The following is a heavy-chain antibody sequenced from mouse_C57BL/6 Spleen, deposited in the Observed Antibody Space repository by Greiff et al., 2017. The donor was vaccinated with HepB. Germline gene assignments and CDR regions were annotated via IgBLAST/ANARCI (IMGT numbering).Heavy chain of an antibody. J-gene: IGHJ3*01. V-gene: IGHV1-7*01. CDR2: INPSSGYT. D-gene: IGHD3-2*02. CDR3: ARINRTAQAWFAY. CDR1: GYTFTSYW. Sequence: LKQSGAELAKPGASVKLSCKASGYTFTSYWMHWVKQRPGQGLEWIGYINPSSGYTKYNQKFKDKATLTADKSSSTAYMQLSNLTYEDSAVYYCARINRTAQAWFAYWGQGTLVTVSA.